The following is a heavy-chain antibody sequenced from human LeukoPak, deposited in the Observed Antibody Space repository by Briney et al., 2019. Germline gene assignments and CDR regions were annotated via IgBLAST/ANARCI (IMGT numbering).Heavy chain of an antibody. V-gene: IGHV1-18*01. Sequence: VASVSVSCTASGDTFTSYVIGGVRQAPRQGLEWMGWNSAYNGNTNYAQKLQGRVTMTTDTSTSTAYMELRSLRSDDTAVYYYARSSLLPPYYYYYMDVWGKGTTVTVSS. CDR1: GDTFTSYV. J-gene: IGHJ6*03. CDR2: NSAYNGNT. CDR3: ARSSLLPPYYYYYMDV. D-gene: IGHD3-22*01.